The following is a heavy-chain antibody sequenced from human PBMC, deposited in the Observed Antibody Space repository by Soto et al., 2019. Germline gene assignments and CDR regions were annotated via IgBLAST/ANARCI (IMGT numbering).Heavy chain of an antibody. J-gene: IGHJ6*03. V-gene: IGHV4-34*01. Sequence: SETLSLTCAVYGGSFSGYYWSWIRQPPGKGLEWIGEINHSGSTNYNPSLKSRVTISVDTSKNQFSLKLSSVTAADTAVYYCARRGSGLYYYYYYYMDVWGKGTTVTVSS. D-gene: IGHD3-16*01. CDR1: GGSFSGYY. CDR3: ARRGSGLYYYYYYYMDV. CDR2: INHSGST.